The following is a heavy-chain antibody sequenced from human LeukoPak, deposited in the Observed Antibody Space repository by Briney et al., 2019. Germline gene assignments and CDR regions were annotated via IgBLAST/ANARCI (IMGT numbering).Heavy chain of an antibody. CDR3: ARAWDSSGYSPRAYYYYGMDV. V-gene: IGHV1-18*01. CDR2: ISAYNGNT. CDR1: GYTFTSYG. Sequence: ASVKVSCKASGYTFTSYGISWVRQAPGQGLEWMGWISAYNGNTNYAQKLQGRVTMTTDTSTSTAYMELRSLRSDDTAVYYCARAWDSSGYSPRAYYYYGMDVWGQGTTVTVSS. J-gene: IGHJ6*02. D-gene: IGHD3-22*01.